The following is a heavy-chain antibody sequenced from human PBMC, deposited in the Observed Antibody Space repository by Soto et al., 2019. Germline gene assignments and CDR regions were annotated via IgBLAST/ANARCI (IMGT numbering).Heavy chain of an antibody. V-gene: IGHV3-9*01. CDR1: GFTFDDYA. Sequence: LRLSCAASGFTFDDYAMHWVRQAPGKGLEWVSGISWNSGSIGYADSVKGRFTISRDNAKNSLYLQMNSLRAEDTALYYCAKAWVAGTLDYYYGMDVWGQGTTVTVSS. J-gene: IGHJ6*02. CDR2: ISWNSGSI. CDR3: AKAWVAGTLDYYYGMDV. D-gene: IGHD6-19*01.